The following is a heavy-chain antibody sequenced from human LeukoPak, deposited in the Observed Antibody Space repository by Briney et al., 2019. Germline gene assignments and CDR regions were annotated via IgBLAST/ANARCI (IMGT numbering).Heavy chain of an antibody. V-gene: IGHV3-30*03. CDR3: VRDQHIVVVTAMSGRFSYYMDV. CDR2: ISYDGSNK. J-gene: IGHJ6*03. CDR1: GFTFSSYG. D-gene: IGHD2-21*02. Sequence: SGRSLRLSCAASGFTFSSYGMHWVRQAPGKGLEWVAVISYDGSNKYYADSVKGRFTISRDNAKNSLYLQMNSLRAEDTAVYYCVRDQHIVVVTAMSGRFSYYMDVWGKGTTVTISS.